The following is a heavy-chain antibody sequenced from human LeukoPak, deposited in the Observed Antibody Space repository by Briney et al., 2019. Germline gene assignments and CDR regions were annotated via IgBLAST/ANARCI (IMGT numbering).Heavy chain of an antibody. CDR1: GYTFTSYG. V-gene: IGHV1-18*01. CDR3: ARDDWIGDKWLDP. J-gene: IGHJ5*02. D-gene: IGHD3-3*01. Sequence: ASVKVSCKASGYTFTSYGISWVRQVRGQGLEWMGWLSVYNGNTKYAEKLQGRVTITADRSTSTAYMELRSLRFDDTAVYYCARDDWIGDKWLDPWGQGTLVTVSS. CDR2: LSVYNGNT.